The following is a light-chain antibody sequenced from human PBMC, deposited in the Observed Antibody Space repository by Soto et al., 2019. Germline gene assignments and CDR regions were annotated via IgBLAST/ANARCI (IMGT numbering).Light chain of an antibody. V-gene: IGKV1-39*01. CDR3: QQTYTTPRT. CDR1: QTISTY. CDR2: AAS. J-gene: IGKJ1*01. Sequence: DIQVTQSPSSLSASVGDRVTLTCLASQTISTYLDWYQQKPGKAPKLLIYAASSLQSGVPSRFSGSGSGTDFTLSASSLQPEDFATYYCQQTYTTPRTFGQGTKVDIK.